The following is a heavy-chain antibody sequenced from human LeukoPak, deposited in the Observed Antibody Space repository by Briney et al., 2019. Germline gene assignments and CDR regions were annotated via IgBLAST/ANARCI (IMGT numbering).Heavy chain of an antibody. D-gene: IGHD2-21*02. CDR2: INHSGST. J-gene: IGHJ4*02. V-gene: IGHV4-34*01. CDR3: ARAGVRHPGDRLDY. Sequence: SETLSLTCAVYGGSFSGYYWSWIRQPPGKGLEWIGEINHSGSTNYNPPLKSRVTISVDTSKNQFSLKLSSVTAADTAVYYCARAGVRHPGDRLDYWGQGTLVTVSS. CDR1: GGSFSGYY.